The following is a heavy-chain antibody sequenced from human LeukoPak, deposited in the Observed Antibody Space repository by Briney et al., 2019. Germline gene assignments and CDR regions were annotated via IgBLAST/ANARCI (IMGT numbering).Heavy chain of an antibody. V-gene: IGHV3-7*03. CDR2: IKQDGSEK. CDR1: GFTFSLYW. D-gene: IGHD3-9*01. Sequence: WGSLRLSCAASGFTFSLYWMNWVRRAPGKGLEWVANIKQDGSEKNYVDSVKGRFTISRGNAKNSLYLQMNNLRVEDTAMYYCAGGTGFIIKDWGQGTLVTVSS. J-gene: IGHJ4*02. CDR3: AGGTGFIIKD.